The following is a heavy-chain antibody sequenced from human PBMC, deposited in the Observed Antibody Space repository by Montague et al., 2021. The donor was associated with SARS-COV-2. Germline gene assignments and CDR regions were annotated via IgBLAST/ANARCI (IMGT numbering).Heavy chain of an antibody. D-gene: IGHD3-9*01. CDR3: AKVLVGSYDILTGYRPNDY. Sequence: SLRLSFAASGFTFSNYPMTWVRQAPGKVLEWVSSINGYGGSTYYADSVKGRFTISRDNSKNTLYLQMNSLRAEDTAVYYCAKVLVGSYDILTGYRPNDYWGQGTLVTVSS. CDR1: GFTFSNYP. V-gene: IGHV3-23*01. CDR2: INGYGGST. J-gene: IGHJ4*02.